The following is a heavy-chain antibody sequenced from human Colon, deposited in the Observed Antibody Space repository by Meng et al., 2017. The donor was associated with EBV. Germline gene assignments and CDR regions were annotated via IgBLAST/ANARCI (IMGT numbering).Heavy chain of an antibody. D-gene: IGHD3-22*01. CDR2: VYHRGDT. CDR1: GDSTSSDIW. Sequence: QVQLQESCPGLVKPSGXLLLTCTVSGDSTSSDIWWSWVRQPPGKGLVWIGEVYHRGDTNYNPSLKSRVDISVDKSKNQLSLKLNSVTAADTAVYYCASSDYYRSDYWRQGTLVTVSS. V-gene: IGHV4-4*02. J-gene: IGHJ4*02. CDR3: ASSDYYRSDY.